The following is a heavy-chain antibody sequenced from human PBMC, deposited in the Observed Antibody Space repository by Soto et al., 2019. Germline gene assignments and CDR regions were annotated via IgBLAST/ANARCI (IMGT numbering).Heavy chain of an antibody. D-gene: IGHD3-9*01. CDR1: GFTFSSYG. Sequence: PGGSLSLSCAASGFTFSSYGMHWVRQAPGKGLEWVAVISYDGSNKYYADSVKGRFTISRDNSKNTLYLQMNSLRAEDTAVYYCAKDLDWQHPCDYWAQGTLVTVSS. CDR3: AKDLDWQHPCDY. CDR2: ISYDGSNK. V-gene: IGHV3-30*18. J-gene: IGHJ4*02.